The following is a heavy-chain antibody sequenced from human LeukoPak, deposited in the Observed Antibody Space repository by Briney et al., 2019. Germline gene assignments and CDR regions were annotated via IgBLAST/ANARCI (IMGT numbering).Heavy chain of an antibody. CDR1: GGSISSYY. J-gene: IGHJ5*02. CDR2: IYTSGST. V-gene: IGHV4-4*07. CDR3: ARVSPRVGALGTPKGFDP. Sequence: PSETLSLTCTVSGGSISSYYWSWIRQPAGKGLEWIGRIYTSGSTNYNPSLKSRVTMSVDTSKNQFSLKLSSVTAADTAVYYCARVSPRVGALGTPKGFDPGAREPWSPSPQ. D-gene: IGHD1-26*01.